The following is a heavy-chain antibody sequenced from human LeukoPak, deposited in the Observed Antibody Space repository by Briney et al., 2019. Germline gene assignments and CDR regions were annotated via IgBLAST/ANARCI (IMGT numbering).Heavy chain of an antibody. CDR1: GGTFSSYA. CDR3: ARDPYRDCSSTSCYFDY. CDR2: IIPIFGTA. V-gene: IGHV1-69*13. J-gene: IGHJ4*02. Sequence: GASVKVSCKASGGTFSSYAISWVRQAPGQGLEWMGGIIPIFGTANYAQKFQGRVTITAGESTSTAYMELSSLRSEDTAVYYCARDPYRDCSSTSCYFDYWGQGTLVTVSS. D-gene: IGHD2-2*01.